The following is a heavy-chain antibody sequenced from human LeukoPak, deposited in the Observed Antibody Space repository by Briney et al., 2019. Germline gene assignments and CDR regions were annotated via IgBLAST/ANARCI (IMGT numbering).Heavy chain of an antibody. CDR2: ISYDGSNN. D-gene: IGHD5-12*01. V-gene: IGHV3-30*18. Sequence: GGSLRLSCTASGFTFSSYGMHWVRQAPGKGLEWVAVISYDGSNNYFGDSVKGRFTTSRDNSKNTLYLQVSSLRAEDTAVYYCAKSQSSYDYSYFDYWGQGTLVTVSS. J-gene: IGHJ4*02. CDR3: AKSQSSYDYSYFDY. CDR1: GFTFSSYG.